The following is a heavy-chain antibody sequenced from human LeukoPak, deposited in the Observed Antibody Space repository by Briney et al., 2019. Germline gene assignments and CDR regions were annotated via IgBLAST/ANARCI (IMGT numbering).Heavy chain of an antibody. CDR1: GYTFTDYY. V-gene: IGHV1-2*02. CDR2: VNPKSGAT. Sequence: ASVRVSCKTSGYTFTDYYLHWLRQAPGQGLEWMGWVNPKSGATNYAQRFQGRVTMTWQTSISTGNMELSSLRSDDTAVYYCARAYEYGWFDPWGQGTLVTVSS. D-gene: IGHD4/OR15-4a*01. CDR3: ARAYEYGWFDP. J-gene: IGHJ5*02.